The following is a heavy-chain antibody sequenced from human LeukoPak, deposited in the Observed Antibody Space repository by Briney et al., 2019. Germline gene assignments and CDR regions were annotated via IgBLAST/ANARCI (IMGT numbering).Heavy chain of an antibody. CDR2: ISYDGSNK. D-gene: IGHD3-22*01. CDR3: AKLRGPPKWDYYDSSGYLWDY. J-gene: IGHJ4*02. V-gene: IGHV3-30*18. CDR1: GFTFSSYS. Sequence: QTGGSLRLSCAASGFTFSSYSMNWVRQAPGKGLEWVAVISYDGSNKYYADSVKGRFTISRDNSKNTLYLQMNSLRAEDTAVYYCAKLRGPPKWDYYDSSGYLWDYWGQGTLVTVSS.